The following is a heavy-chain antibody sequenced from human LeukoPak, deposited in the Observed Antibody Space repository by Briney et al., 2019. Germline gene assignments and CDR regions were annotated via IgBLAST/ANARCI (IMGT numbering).Heavy chain of an antibody. CDR3: ARDPANDFWSGEQPDFDY. J-gene: IGHJ4*02. V-gene: IGHV1-18*01. CDR1: GYTFTSYG. D-gene: IGHD3-3*01. CDR2: ISAYNGNT. Sequence: EASVKVSCKASGYTFTSYGISWVRQAPGQGLEWMGWISAYNGNTNYAQKLQGRVTMTTDTSTSTAYMELRSLRSDDTAVYYWARDPANDFWSGEQPDFDYWGQGTLVTVSS.